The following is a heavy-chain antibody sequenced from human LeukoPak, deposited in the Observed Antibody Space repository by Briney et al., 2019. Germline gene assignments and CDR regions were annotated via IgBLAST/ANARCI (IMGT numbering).Heavy chain of an antibody. CDR1: GFTFSTYG. CDR2: ISYDGRTI. CDR3: ANRWIVVVNTPDDAFDI. J-gene: IGHJ3*02. Sequence: SGGSLRLSCAASGFTFSTYGMHWVRQAPGKGLEWVAVISYDGRTIHYADSVKGRFTISRDNSKNTLYLQMNSLRAEDTAVYYCANRWIVVVNTPDDAFDIWGQGTMVTVSS. D-gene: IGHD3-22*01. V-gene: IGHV3-30*18.